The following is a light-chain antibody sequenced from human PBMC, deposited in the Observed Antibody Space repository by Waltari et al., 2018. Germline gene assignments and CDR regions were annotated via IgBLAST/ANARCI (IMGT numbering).Light chain of an antibody. CDR2: DVI. Sequence: QSALTQPASVSGSPGQSITISCTGTSSDVGGYNYVSWYQQHPGKAPKLMIYDVINRPSGFSNRFSGSKSDNTASLTISGLQAEDEADYYCSSYTSSSTLTVFGGGTQLTVL. CDR1: SSDVGGYNY. CDR3: SSYTSSSTLTV. J-gene: IGLJ7*01. V-gene: IGLV2-14*03.